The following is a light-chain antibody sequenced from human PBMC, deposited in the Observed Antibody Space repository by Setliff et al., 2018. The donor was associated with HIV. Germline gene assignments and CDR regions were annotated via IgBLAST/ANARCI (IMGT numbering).Light chain of an antibody. Sequence: SALAQPASVFGSSGQSITISCTGTSSDVGGYNYVSWYQQHPGKAPKLMIYDVGNRPSGVSNRFSGSKSGNTASLTISGLQAEDEADYYCSSYTSSSTYVFGTGTKVNVL. CDR1: SSDVGGYNY. V-gene: IGLV2-14*03. CDR3: SSYTSSSTYV. J-gene: IGLJ1*01. CDR2: DVG.